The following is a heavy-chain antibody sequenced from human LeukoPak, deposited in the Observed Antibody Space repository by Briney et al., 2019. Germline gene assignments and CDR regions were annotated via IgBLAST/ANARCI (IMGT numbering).Heavy chain of an antibody. Sequence: GASVKVSCKASGYTFTGYNMHWVRQAPGQGLEWMGWTNPSSGGTNYAQKFQGRVTMTRDTSISTAYMELSRLRSDDTAVYYCARAVAVTMVQGVKYWGQGTLVTVSS. CDR2: TNPSSGGT. D-gene: IGHD3-10*01. J-gene: IGHJ4*02. V-gene: IGHV1-2*02. CDR1: GYTFTGYN. CDR3: ARAVAVTMVQGVKY.